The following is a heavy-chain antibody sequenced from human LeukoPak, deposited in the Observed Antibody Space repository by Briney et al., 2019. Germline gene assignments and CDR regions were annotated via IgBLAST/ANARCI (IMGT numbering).Heavy chain of an antibody. CDR1: GGTFISYA. CDR3: AREVSGDGMDV. Sequence: ASVKVSCKASGGTFISYAISWVRQAPGQGLEWMGIINPSGGSTSYAQKFQGRVTMTRDTSTSTVYMELSSLRSEDTAVYYCAREVSGDGMDVWGQGTTVTVSS. J-gene: IGHJ6*02. D-gene: IGHD3-10*01. V-gene: IGHV1-46*01. CDR2: INPSGGST.